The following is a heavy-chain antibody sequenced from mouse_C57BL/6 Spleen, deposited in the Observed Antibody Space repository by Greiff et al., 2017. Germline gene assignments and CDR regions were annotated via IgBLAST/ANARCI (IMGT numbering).Heavy chain of an antibody. CDR3: ARIEGYYGAMDY. CDR1: GYTFTSYW. CDR2: IYPGSGST. J-gene: IGHJ4*01. D-gene: IGHD1-1*01. Sequence: QVQLQQPGAELVKPGASVKMSCKASGYTFTSYWITWVKQRPGQGLEWIGDIYPGSGSTNYNEKFKSKATLTVDTSSSTAYMQLSSLTSEDSAVNYCARIEGYYGAMDYWGQGTSVTVSS. V-gene: IGHV1-55*01.